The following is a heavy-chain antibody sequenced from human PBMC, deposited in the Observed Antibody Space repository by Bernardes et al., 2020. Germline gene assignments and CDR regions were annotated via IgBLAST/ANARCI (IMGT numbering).Heavy chain of an antibody. J-gene: IGHJ4*02. D-gene: IGHD2-8*02. V-gene: IGHV4-34*01. CDR1: GGSFSGYY. CDR3: AVAYCTGGVCYDGEFDY. Sequence: SETLSLTCAVYGGSFSGYYWSWIRQPPGKGLEWIGEINHSGSTNYNPSLKSRVTISVDTSKNQFSLKLSSVTAADTAVYYCAVAYCTGGVCYDGEFDYWGQGTLVTVSS. CDR2: INHSGST.